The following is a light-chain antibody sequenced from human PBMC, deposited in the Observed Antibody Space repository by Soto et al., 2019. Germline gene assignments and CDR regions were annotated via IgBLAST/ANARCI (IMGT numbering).Light chain of an antibody. CDR1: QSVSSN. CDR2: GAS. CDR3: QQYNNWPPLT. Sequence: EIVLTQSPGTLYVSPGEVATLSCRASQSVSSNLAWYQQKPGQAPRLLIYGASTRATGIPARFSGSGSGTEFTLTISSLQSEDFAVYYCQQYNNWPPLTFGGGTKVDIK. J-gene: IGKJ4*01. V-gene: IGKV3-15*01.